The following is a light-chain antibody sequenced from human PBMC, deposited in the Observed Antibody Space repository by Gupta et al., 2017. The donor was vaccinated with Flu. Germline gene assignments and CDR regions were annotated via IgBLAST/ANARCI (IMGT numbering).Light chain of an antibody. CDR3: QRYGSRTRVWT. Sequence: GTLACRASQGGSSSCFDWYQQKPGPGPRLLIYGSSTSATGIPDRVSVSGSGTGFTLTISILGPEDLAVYFCQRYGSRTRVWTFGQGTKVEIK. CDR1: QGGSSSC. J-gene: IGKJ1*01. CDR2: GSS. V-gene: IGKV3-20*01.